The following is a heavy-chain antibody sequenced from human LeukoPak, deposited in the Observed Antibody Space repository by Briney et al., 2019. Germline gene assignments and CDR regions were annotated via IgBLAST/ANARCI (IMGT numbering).Heavy chain of an antibody. J-gene: IGHJ4*02. CDR1: GVTFSSYG. CDR2: ISYDGSNK. D-gene: IGHD2-15*01. V-gene: IGHV3-30*18. CDR3: AKGSVVVAALDY. Sequence: GGSLRLSCAASGVTFSSYGMHWVRQAPGKGLEWVAVISYDGSNKYYADSVKGRFTISRENSKNTLYLQMNSLRAEDTAVYYCAKGSVVVAALDYWGQGTLVTVSS.